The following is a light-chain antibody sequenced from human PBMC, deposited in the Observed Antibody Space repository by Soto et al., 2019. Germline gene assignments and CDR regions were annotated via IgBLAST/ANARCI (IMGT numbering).Light chain of an antibody. V-gene: IGLV2-14*01. CDR2: DVS. CDR1: SSDVGAYNY. Sequence: RAASVCRSPGQPITISCTGPSSDVGAYNYDSWYQQYPGEAPKVIIYDVSHRPAGVSNRFSGSKSGNTASLTISGLQTQDEADYYCSSYTSATTYVFGTGTKVTVL. J-gene: IGLJ1*01. CDR3: SSYTSATTYV.